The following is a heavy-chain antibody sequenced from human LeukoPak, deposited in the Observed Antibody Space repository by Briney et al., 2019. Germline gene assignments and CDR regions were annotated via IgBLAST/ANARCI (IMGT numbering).Heavy chain of an antibody. D-gene: IGHD6-19*01. J-gene: IGHJ4*02. Sequence: GGSLRLSCAASGFDFSTYSIDWVRQAPGKGLEWVSYISSSSSNIYYADSVKGRFTISRDNAKNLLHMQMNSMRAEDTAVYYCARVGRSGWTVDYWGQGTLVTVSS. V-gene: IGHV3-48*04. CDR1: GFDFSTYS. CDR2: ISSSSSNI. CDR3: ARVGRSGWTVDY.